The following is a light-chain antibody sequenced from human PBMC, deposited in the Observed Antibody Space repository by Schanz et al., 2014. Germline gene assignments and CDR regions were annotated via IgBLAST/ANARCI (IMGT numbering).Light chain of an antibody. Sequence: DIVMTQSPDSLPVSLGERPTINCKSSQSVLYTSNNKNYLAWYQHKPGQPPKLLIYWASTRESGVPDRFSGSGSGTDFTLTISSLQAEDVAVYYCQQYYSIPLTFGGGTKVEIK. V-gene: IGKV4-1*01. CDR2: WAS. J-gene: IGKJ4*01. CDR3: QQYYSIPLT. CDR1: QSVLYTSNNKNY.